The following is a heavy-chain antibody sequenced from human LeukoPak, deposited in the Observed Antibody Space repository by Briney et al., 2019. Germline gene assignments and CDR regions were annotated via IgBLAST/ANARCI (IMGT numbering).Heavy chain of an antibody. CDR3: ARDPPAEGYCSGGSCYSGGYFDY. CDR2: INPRGGST. J-gene: IGHJ4*02. Sequence: ASVKVSCKASGYTFTSYYMHWVRQAPGQGLEWMGIINPRGGSTSYAQKFQGRVTMTRDTSTSTVYMELSSLRSEDTAVYYCARDPPAEGYCSGGSCYSGGYFDYWGQGTLVTVSS. V-gene: IGHV1-46*01. CDR1: GYTFTSYY. D-gene: IGHD2-15*01.